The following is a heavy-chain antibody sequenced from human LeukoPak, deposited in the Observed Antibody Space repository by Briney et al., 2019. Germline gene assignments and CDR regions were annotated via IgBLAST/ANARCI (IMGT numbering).Heavy chain of an antibody. CDR1: GGTFSSYA. CDR2: IIPIFGTA. D-gene: IGHD4-17*01. J-gene: IGHJ4*02. CDR3: AKGQTTVTMYYFDY. Sequence: SVKVSCKASGGTFSSYAISWVRQAPGQGLEWMGGIIPIFGTANYAQKFQGRVTITADESTSTAYMELRSLRSEDTAVYYCAKGQTTVTMYYFDYWGQGTLVTVSS. V-gene: IGHV1-69*13.